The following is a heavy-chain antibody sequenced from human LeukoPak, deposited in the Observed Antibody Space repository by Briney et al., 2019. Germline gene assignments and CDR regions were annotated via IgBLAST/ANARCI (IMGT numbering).Heavy chain of an antibody. CDR2: IISSSSYI. J-gene: IGHJ4*02. Sequence: GGSLRLSCAGSGFIFSNYAMNWVRQAPGKGLEWVSSIISSSSYIYYADSVKGRFTISRDNAKNSLYLQMNSLRAEDTAVYYCARANGPYGDYVPFDYWGQGTLVTVSS. CDR3: ARANGPYGDYVPFDY. D-gene: IGHD4-17*01. CDR1: GFIFSNYA. V-gene: IGHV3-21*01.